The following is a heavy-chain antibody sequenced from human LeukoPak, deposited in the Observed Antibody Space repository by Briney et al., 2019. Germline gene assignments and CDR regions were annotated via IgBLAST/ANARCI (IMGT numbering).Heavy chain of an antibody. Sequence: PSETLSLTCAVYGGSFSGYYWSWIRQPPGKGLEWIGEINHSGSTNYNPSPKSRVTISVDTSKNQFSLKLSSVTAADTAVYYCARVLGSSYYYYYGMDVWGQGTTVTVSS. CDR3: ARVLGSSYYYYYGMDV. CDR1: GGSFSGYY. J-gene: IGHJ6*02. CDR2: INHSGST. D-gene: IGHD2-15*01. V-gene: IGHV4-34*01.